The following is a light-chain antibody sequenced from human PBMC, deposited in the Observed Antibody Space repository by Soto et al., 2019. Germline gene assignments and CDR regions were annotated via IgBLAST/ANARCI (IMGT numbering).Light chain of an antibody. CDR1: QIVSSSY. V-gene: IGKV3-20*01. J-gene: IGKJ2*02. Sequence: EIVLTQSPGTLSLSPGERATLSCRASQIVSSSYLAWYQQKPGQAPRLLIYGASSRATGIPDRFSGSGSGTDFTLTIRRLEPEDFAVYYCQQYGSSRTFGQGTKLEMK. CDR2: GAS. CDR3: QQYGSSRT.